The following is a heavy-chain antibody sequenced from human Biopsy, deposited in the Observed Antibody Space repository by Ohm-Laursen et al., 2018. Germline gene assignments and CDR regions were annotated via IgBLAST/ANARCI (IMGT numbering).Heavy chain of an antibody. CDR1: GFRFDDYA. Sequence: SLRLSCAASGFRFDDYAMHWVRQVPGKGLEWVSGISWNSGSINYAVSVQGRFTISRDNAKNSLYLQMNSLRVEDTALYFCARLGELHGLWYFDFWGQGALVAVSS. V-gene: IGHV3-9*01. CDR2: ISWNSGSI. CDR3: ARLGELHGLWYFDF. D-gene: IGHD2-21*01. J-gene: IGHJ4*02.